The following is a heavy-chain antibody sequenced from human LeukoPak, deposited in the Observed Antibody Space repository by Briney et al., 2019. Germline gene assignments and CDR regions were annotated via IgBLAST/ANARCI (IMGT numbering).Heavy chain of an antibody. D-gene: IGHD2-2*01. Sequence: GGSLRLSCGASEFVFRNLWMTWVRQSPGNGLEWVANISPRGTETYYVDPFKGRFTISRDNARNLLFLQMNTLRADDTAVHFCGAFGYEAGIDLWGQGTLVAVSS. CDR1: EFVFRNLW. J-gene: IGHJ4*02. V-gene: IGHV3-7*01. CDR2: ISPRGTET. CDR3: GAFGYEAGIDL.